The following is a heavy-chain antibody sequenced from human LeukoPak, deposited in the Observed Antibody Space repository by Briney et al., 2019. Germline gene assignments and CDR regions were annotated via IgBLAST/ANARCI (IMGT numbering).Heavy chain of an antibody. CDR2: ISNSGST. CDR1: GGPIRSHY. CDR3: GRDALVGYFSYYYIDV. V-gene: IGHV4-59*11. Sequence: SETLSLTCTVSGGPIRSHYWTWIRQSPRKGLEWIGDISNSGSTNYNPSLKSRVTISIDTSKNQFSLRLTSVTAADTAVYYCGRDALVGYFSYYYIDVWGKGTTVTVSS. D-gene: IGHD2-15*01. J-gene: IGHJ6*03.